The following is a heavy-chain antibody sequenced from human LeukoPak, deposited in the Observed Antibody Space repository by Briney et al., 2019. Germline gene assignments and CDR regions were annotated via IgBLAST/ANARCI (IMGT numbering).Heavy chain of an antibody. V-gene: IGHV3-33*01. CDR1: GFTFSSYG. Sequence: GRSLRLSCAASGFTFSSYGMHWVRQAPGKGLEGVAVIWYDGSNKYYADSVKGRFTISRDNSKNTLYLQMNSLRAEDTAVYYCARDPTAMVTNVDYWGQGTLVTVSS. CDR3: ARDPTAMVTNVDY. D-gene: IGHD5-18*01. CDR2: IWYDGSNK. J-gene: IGHJ4*02.